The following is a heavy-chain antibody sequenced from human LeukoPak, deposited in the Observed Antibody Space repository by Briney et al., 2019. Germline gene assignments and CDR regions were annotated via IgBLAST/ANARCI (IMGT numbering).Heavy chain of an antibody. J-gene: IGHJ6*04. CDR3: AELGITMIGGV. D-gene: IGHD3-10*02. V-gene: IGHV3-21*01. CDR1: GFTFSTYT. CDR2: ISSRSSSI. Sequence: PGGSLRLSCAASGFTFSTYTMNWVRQAPGKGLEWVSSISSRSSSIYYADSVKGRFTISRDNAKNSLYLQMNSLRAEDTAVYYCAELGITMIGGVWGKGTTVTISS.